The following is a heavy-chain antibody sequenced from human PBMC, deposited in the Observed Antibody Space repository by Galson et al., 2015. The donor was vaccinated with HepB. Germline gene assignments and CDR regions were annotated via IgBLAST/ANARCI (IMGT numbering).Heavy chain of an antibody. CDR2: TYYRSKWYN. V-gene: IGHV6-1*01. CDR3: ARGTYSSSWYDGYDYYYGMDV. J-gene: IGHJ6*02. Sequence: CAISGDIVSSNSAAWHLIRQSPSRGLEWLGRTYYRSKWYNDYAVSVKSRITINPDTSKNQFSLQLNSVTPEDTAVYYCARGTYSSSWYDGYDYYYGMDVWGQGTTVTVSS. D-gene: IGHD6-13*01. CDR1: GDIVSSNSAA.